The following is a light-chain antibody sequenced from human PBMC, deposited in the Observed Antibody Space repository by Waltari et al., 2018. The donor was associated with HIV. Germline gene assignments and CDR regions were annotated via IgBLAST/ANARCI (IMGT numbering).Light chain of an antibody. CDR2: DVS. CDR3: CSYAGSYTYV. CDR1: SSAVGGYNY. V-gene: IGLV2-11*01. J-gene: IGLJ1*01. Sequence: QSALPQPRSVSGSPGQSLTIPCTGTSSAVGGYNYVSWYQQHPGKAPKPMIYDVSKRPSGVPDRFSGSKSGNTASLTISGLQAEDEADYYCCSYAGSYTYVFGTGTKVTVL.